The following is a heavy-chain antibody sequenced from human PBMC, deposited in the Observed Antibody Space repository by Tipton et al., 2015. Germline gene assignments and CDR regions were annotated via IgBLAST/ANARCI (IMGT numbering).Heavy chain of an antibody. D-gene: IGHD4-23*01. CDR1: SDSISKYY. J-gene: IGHJ4*02. Sequence: TLSLTCSVSSDSISKYYWSWIRQPPGKELEWIGYIQYSGSTNYNPSLKSRVTISVDTSKTQFSLKMSSVTASDTAVYYCARARGRHGGLFDSWGQGTPVIVSS. CDR3: ARARGRHGGLFDS. V-gene: IGHV4-59*01. CDR2: IQYSGST.